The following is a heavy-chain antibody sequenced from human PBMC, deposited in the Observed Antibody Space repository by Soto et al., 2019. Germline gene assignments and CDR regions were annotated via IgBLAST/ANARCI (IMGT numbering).Heavy chain of an antibody. D-gene: IGHD3-22*01. CDR2: IIPIFGTA. CDR3: ASGTRRYDSSGYHHGY. CDR1: GGTFSSYA. V-gene: IGHV1-69*01. Sequence: QVQLVQSGAEVKKPGSSVKVSCKASGGTFSSYAISWVRQAPGQGLEWMGGIIPIFGTANYAQKFQGRVMITADESTSTAYMELSSLRSEDTAVYYCASGTRRYDSSGYHHGYWGQGTLVTVSS. J-gene: IGHJ4*02.